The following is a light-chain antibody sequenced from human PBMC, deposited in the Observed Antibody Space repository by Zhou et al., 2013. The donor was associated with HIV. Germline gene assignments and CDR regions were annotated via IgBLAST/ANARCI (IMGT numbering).Light chain of an antibody. V-gene: IGKV2-28*01. CDR1: QSLLDSDDGNTY. J-gene: IGKJ4*01. CDR2: LGS. Sequence: DIVMTQTPLSLPVTPGEPASISCRSSQSLLDSDDGNTYLDWYQQKPGQSPQLLIYLGSNRASGVPDRFSGSGSGTDFTLKISRVEAEDVGVYYCMQALQTPPYTFGGGTKVEIK. CDR3: MQALQTPPYT.